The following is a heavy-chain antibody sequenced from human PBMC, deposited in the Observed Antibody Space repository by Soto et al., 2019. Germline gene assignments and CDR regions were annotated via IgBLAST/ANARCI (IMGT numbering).Heavy chain of an antibody. CDR1: GFTFTSSA. Sequence: SVKVSCKASGFTFTSSAVQWVRQARGQRLEWIGWIVVGSGNTNYAQKFQERVTITRDMSTSTAYMELSSLRSEDTAVYYCAAPTAAGTSDFDYWGQGTQVTVSS. D-gene: IGHD6-13*01. CDR2: IVVGSGNT. V-gene: IGHV1-58*01. CDR3: AAPTAAGTSDFDY. J-gene: IGHJ4*02.